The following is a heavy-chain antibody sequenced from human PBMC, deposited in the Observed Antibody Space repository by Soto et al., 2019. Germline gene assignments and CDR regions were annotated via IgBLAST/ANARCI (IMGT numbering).Heavy chain of an antibody. CDR3: AGVFPSYCGGDCSYFDS. D-gene: IGHD2-21*02. CDR1: GGSVNSYY. Sequence: SETLSLTCTVSGGSVNSYYWSWIRQPPGKGLEWIGYIFYSGSTKSNPSLKSRVTMSVDMSKNQFSLRLTSVTAADPAVYYCAGVFPSYCGGDCSYFDSWGQGTLVTVSS. V-gene: IGHV4-59*02. CDR2: IFYSGST. J-gene: IGHJ4*02.